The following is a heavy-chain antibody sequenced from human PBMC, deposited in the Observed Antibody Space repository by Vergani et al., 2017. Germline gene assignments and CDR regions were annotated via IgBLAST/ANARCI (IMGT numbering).Heavy chain of an antibody. V-gene: IGHV3-30*03. J-gene: IGHJ1*01. CDR1: GFTSSYYG. CDR2: ISYDGTQK. D-gene: IGHD6-13*01. CDR3: ATKSCGAPGCQIGYIRE. Sequence: QVHLVESGGGVVQPGRSLRLSCVVSGFTSSYYGMHWFRQAPGKGLEWVAVISYDGTQKYYAGSVKGRFTISRDNSKSTLYLQMNSLRTEDTAVYYCATKSCGAPGCQIGYIREWVQGALVTVCS.